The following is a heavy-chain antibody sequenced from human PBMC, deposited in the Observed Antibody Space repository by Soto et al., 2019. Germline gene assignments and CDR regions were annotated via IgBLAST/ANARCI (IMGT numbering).Heavy chain of an antibody. D-gene: IGHD6-19*01. CDR2: IYHSGTT. Sequence: QVQLQESGPGLVKPSGTLSLTCAVSGASISERNWWSWVRQPPGKGLEWMGEIYHSGTTNYNPSLNSRVTISMDRRMNQISLQLSSVTAADSAVYYCARHIGVTGTRGFDYWGQGALVTVSS. CDR1: GASISERNW. J-gene: IGHJ4*02. V-gene: IGHV4-4*02. CDR3: ARHIGVTGTRGFDY.